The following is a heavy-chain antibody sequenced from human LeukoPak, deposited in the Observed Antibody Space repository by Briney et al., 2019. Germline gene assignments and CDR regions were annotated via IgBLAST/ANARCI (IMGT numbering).Heavy chain of an antibody. CDR2: IIPIFGTA. J-gene: IGHJ4*02. CDR1: GGTFSSYA. V-gene: IGHV1-69*01. Sequence: GSSVKVSCKASGGTFSSYAISWVRQAPGQGLEWMGGIIPIFGTANYAQKFQGRVTTTADESTSTAYMELSSLRSEDTAVYYCARGRGYYYDSSGYNFGYWGQGTLVTVSS. CDR3: ARGRGYYYDSSGYNFGY. D-gene: IGHD3-22*01.